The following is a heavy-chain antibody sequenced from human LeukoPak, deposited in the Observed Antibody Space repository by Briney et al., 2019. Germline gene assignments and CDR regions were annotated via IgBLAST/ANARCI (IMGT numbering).Heavy chain of an antibody. J-gene: IGHJ4*02. CDR3: ARARDNYGISSFSALDY. CDR2: IWYDGSNI. CDR1: GFTFRSYG. V-gene: IGHV3-33*01. Sequence: PGRSLRLSCAASGFTFRSYGMHWVRQAPGKGLEWLAVIWYDGSNIYYADSVKGRFAISRDNSKNTLYLLLNSLRAEDTAVYYCARARDNYGISSFSALDYWGQGTLVTVSS. D-gene: IGHD3-22*01.